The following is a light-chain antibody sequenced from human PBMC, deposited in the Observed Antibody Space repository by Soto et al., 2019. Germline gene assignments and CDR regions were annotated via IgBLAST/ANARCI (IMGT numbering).Light chain of an antibody. V-gene: IGKV3-15*01. CDR2: GAS. Sequence: EIVMTQSPATLSVSPGERATLSCRASQSVSSNLAWYQQKPGQAPRLLIYGASTKATGIPARFSGRGSGTEFTLTLSSLQSEDLAVYSCQQYNNWPPMYTFGQGTKLEIK. CDR3: QQYNNWPPMYT. J-gene: IGKJ2*01. CDR1: QSVSSN.